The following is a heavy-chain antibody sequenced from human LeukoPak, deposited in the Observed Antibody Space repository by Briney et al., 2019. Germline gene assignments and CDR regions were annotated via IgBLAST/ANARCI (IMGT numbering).Heavy chain of an antibody. V-gene: IGHV3-23*01. J-gene: IGHJ4*02. CDR1: GFTFSSYG. Sequence: GGSVRLSCAASGFTFSSYGMSWVRQAPGKGLEWVSAISGNSVSTYYADSVKGRFTISRDNSKNTLYLQMNSLRAEDTAVYYCAKTERFGLRMPYFDYWGQGTLVTVSS. CDR3: AKTERFGLRMPYFDY. D-gene: IGHD3-10*01. CDR2: ISGNSVST.